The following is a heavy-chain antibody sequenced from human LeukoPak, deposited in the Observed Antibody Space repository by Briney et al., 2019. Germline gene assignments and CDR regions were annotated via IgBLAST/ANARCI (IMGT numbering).Heavy chain of an antibody. CDR3: VKVVGYCDGGTCCNSGMEY. CDR2: ISSNGGST. D-gene: IGHD2-15*01. J-gene: IGHJ4*02. CDR1: GFTFSSYA. V-gene: IGHV3-64D*08. Sequence: GGSLRLSCSASGFTFSSYAMHWVRQPPGKGLEFVSVISSNGGSTFYADSVKGRFTISRDNSKNTLYLQMSSLRAEDTAVYYCVKVVGYCDGGTCCNSGMEYWGQGTLVTVSS.